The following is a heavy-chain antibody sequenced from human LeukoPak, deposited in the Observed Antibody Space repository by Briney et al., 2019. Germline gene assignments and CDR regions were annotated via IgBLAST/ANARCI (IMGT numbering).Heavy chain of an antibody. CDR2: ISSSSSYI. V-gene: IGHV3-21*01. CDR3: AVVVVTAIIDAFDI. D-gene: IGHD2-21*02. J-gene: IGHJ3*02. CDR1: GFTFTSLG. Sequence: PGGSLRLSCPASGFTFTSLGMHWVRQAPGKGLEWVSSISSSSSYIYYADSVKGRFTISRDNAKNSLYLQMNSLRAEDTAVYYCAVVVVTAIIDAFDIWGQGTMVTVSS.